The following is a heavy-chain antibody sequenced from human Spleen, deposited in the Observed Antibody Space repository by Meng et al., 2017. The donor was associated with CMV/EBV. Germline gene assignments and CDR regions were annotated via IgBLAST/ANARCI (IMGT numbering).Heavy chain of an antibody. V-gene: IGHV3-7*01. CDR1: GFTFSSYW. J-gene: IGHJ4*02. D-gene: IGHD2-2*01. CDR2: IKQDGSEK. Sequence: ETLSFSCAASGFTFSSYWMSWVRQAPGKGLEWVANIKQDGSEKYYVDSVKGRFTISRDNAKNSLYLQMNSLRAEDTAVYYCARGCSSTSCYSFGGYWGQGTLVTVSS. CDR3: ARGCSSTSCYSFGGY.